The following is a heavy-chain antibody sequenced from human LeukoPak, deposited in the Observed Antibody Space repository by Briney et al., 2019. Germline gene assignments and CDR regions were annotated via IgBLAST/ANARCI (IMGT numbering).Heavy chain of an antibody. D-gene: IGHD5-24*01. Sequence: GGSLRLSCVSSGFTFTNYGMSWVRQAPGKGPEWVSSISVNGDNTYYADSVKGRFTISRDNSKNTLYLQMNSLRVEDTAVYYCAAINIAQLPIRVYWGQGTLVTVSS. CDR2: ISVNGDNT. V-gene: IGHV3-23*01. CDR1: GFTFTNYG. J-gene: IGHJ4*02. CDR3: AAINIAQLPIRVY.